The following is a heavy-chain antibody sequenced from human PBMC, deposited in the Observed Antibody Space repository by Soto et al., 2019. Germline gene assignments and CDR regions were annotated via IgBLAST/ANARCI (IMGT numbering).Heavy chain of an antibody. CDR2: INPNSGGT. CDR1: GYTFTGYY. D-gene: IGHD6-6*01. J-gene: IGHJ4*02. V-gene: IGHV1-2*02. Sequence: ASVKVSCKASGYTFTGYYMHWVRQAPGQGLEWMGWINPNSGGTNYAQKFQGRVTKTRDTSISTAYMELSRLRSDDTAVYYCARGSSSGLVYFDYWGQGTLVTVSS. CDR3: ARGSSSGLVYFDY.